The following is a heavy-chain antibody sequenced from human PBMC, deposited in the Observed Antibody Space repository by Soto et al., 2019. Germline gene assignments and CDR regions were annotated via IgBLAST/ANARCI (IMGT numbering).Heavy chain of an antibody. CDR1: GGTFSSYA. Sequence: SVKVSCKASGGTFSSYAISWVRQAPGQGLEWMGGIIPIFGTANYAQKFQGRVTITADESTSTAYMEPSSLRSEDTAVYYCARDQYGGYYYYYGMDVWGQGTTVTVSS. J-gene: IGHJ6*02. CDR3: ARDQYGGYYYYYGMDV. D-gene: IGHD4-17*01. V-gene: IGHV1-69*13. CDR2: IIPIFGTA.